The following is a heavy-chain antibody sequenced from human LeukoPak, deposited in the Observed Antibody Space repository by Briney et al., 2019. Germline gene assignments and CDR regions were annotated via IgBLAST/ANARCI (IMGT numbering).Heavy chain of an antibody. CDR2: IYHSGST. CDR1: GGSISSGGYS. V-gene: IGHV4-30-2*01. J-gene: IGHJ4*02. D-gene: IGHD1-26*01. Sequence: SETLSLTCAVSGGSISSGGYSWSWIRQPPGKGLEWIGYIYHSGSTYYNPSLKSRVTISVDRSKNQFSLKLSSVTAADTAVYYCARGDSGSFSQFDCWGQGTLVTVSS. CDR3: ARGDSGSFSQFDC.